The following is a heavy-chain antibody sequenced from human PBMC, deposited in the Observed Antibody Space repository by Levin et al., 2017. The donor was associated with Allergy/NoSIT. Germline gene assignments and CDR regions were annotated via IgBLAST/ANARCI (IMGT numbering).Heavy chain of an antibody. D-gene: IGHD6-19*01. CDR1: GFSLSTSGVG. V-gene: IGHV2-5*02. J-gene: IGHJ4*02. CDR3: AHRTLFINGWYFDY. Sequence: SGPTLVKPTQTLTVTCTFSGFSLSTSGVGVGWIRQPPGKALEWLAVIYWDDDKRYSPSLKSRLTINKDTSKNQVVLTMANLDPVDTGTYYCAHRTLFINGWYFDYWGQGTLVTVSS. CDR2: IYWDDDK.